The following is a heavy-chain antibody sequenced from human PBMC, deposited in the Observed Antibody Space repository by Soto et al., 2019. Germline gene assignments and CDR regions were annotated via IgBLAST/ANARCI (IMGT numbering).Heavy chain of an antibody. V-gene: IGHV4-30-2*01. CDR3: ARGFYDSRGYSSPFVY. Sequence: SETLSLTCAVSGGSISSGGYSWSWIRQPPGKGLEWIGYIYHSGSTYYNPSLKSRVTISVDRSKNQFSLKLSSVTAADTAVYFCARGFYDSRGYSSPFVYWGQGLVV. D-gene: IGHD3-22*01. J-gene: IGHJ4*02. CDR1: GGSISSGGYS. CDR2: IYHSGST.